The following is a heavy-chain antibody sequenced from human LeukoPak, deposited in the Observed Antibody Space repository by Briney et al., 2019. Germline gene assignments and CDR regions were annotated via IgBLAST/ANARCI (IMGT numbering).Heavy chain of an antibody. V-gene: IGHV1-18*04. CDR1: GYTFTSYG. J-gene: IGHJ4*02. CDR2: ISAYNGNT. Sequence: ASVKVSCKASGYTFTSYGISWVRQAPGQGLECMGWISAYNGNTNYAQKLQGRVTMTTDTSTSTAYMELRSLRSDDTAVYYCARDRAFSKYYDILTGYSPGDYWGQGTLVTVSS. CDR3: ARDRAFSKYYDILTGYSPGDY. D-gene: IGHD3-9*01.